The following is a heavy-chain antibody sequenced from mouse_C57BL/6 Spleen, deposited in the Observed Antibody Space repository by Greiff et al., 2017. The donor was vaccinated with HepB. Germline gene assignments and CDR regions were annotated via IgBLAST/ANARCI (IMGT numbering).Heavy chain of an antibody. CDR1: GFTFSDYG. D-gene: IGHD1-1*01. CDR3: ATYYYGSSWFAY. J-gene: IGHJ3*01. V-gene: IGHV5-17*01. Sequence: DVKLVESGGGLVKPGGSLKLSCAASGFTFSDYGMHWVRQAPEKGLEWVAYISSGSSTIYYADTVKGRFTISRDNAKNTLFLQMTSLRSEDTAMYYCATYYYGSSWFAYWGQGTLVTVSA. CDR2: ISSGSSTI.